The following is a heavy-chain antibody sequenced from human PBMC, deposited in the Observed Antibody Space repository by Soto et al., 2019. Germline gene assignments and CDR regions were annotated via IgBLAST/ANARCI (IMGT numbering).Heavy chain of an antibody. CDR1: GYTFTSYG. Sequence: QVQLVQSGAEVKKPGASVKVSCKASGYTFTSYGISWVRQAPGQGLEWMGWISAYNGNTNYAQKLQGRVTMTTDTSTXXXYXXXXXXXSXXXAXXXXAXGATTGTVDYWGQGTLVTVSS. CDR3: AXGATTGTVDY. D-gene: IGHD1-1*01. CDR2: ISAYNGNT. V-gene: IGHV1-18*01. J-gene: IGHJ4*02.